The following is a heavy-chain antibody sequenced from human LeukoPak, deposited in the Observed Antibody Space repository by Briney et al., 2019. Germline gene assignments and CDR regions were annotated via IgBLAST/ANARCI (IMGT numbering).Heavy chain of an antibody. CDR3: TRRSSAAGRQYFAY. CDR2: IKSETDGGTT. Sequence: GGSLRLSCAASGFTFSSAWMNWVRQAPGKGLEWVGRIKSETDGGTTDYDAPVKGTFTISRDDSENTLYLQMNSLKTEDTAVYYCTRRSSAAGRQYFAYWGQGTLVTVST. CDR1: GFTFSSAW. D-gene: IGHD6-13*01. V-gene: IGHV3-15*07. J-gene: IGHJ4*02.